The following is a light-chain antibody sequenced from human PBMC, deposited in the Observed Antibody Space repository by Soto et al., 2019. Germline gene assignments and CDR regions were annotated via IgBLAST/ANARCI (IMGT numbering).Light chain of an antibody. V-gene: IGKV3-20*01. CDR3: QHYDSSPPYT. J-gene: IGKJ2*01. CDR1: RSFASSY. Sequence: EIALTQSPVTLSLSPGERATLSCRASRSFASSYLGWYQQKPGQAPRLLISAASTRATGIPDRFSGSGSATDFTLTISRLEPEDSAVYYCQHYDSSPPYTFGQGTKLEIK. CDR2: AAS.